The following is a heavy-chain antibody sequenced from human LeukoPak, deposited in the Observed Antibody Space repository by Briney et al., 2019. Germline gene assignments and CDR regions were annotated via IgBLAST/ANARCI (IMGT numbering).Heavy chain of an antibody. CDR1: GYTFTSYG. Sequence: ASVKVSCKASGYTFTSYGISWVRQAPGQGLEWMGWISAYNGNTNYAQKLQGRVTMTTDTSTSTAYMELRSLRSDDTAVYYCAREGPDSYGFSASYYYYDMDVWGQGTTVTVSS. D-gene: IGHD5-18*01. CDR3: AREGPDSYGFSASYYYYDMDV. J-gene: IGHJ6*02. CDR2: ISAYNGNT. V-gene: IGHV1-18*01.